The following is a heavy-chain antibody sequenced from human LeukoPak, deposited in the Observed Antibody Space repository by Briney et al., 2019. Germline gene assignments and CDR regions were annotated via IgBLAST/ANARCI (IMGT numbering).Heavy chain of an antibody. J-gene: IGHJ4*02. Sequence: PSETLSLTCTVSGGSISSYYWSWIRQPPGKGLEWIGYIYYSGSTNYNPSLKSRVTISVDTSKNQFSLKLSSVTAADTVVYYCARGRGTGYSSSWSMGYFDYWGQGTLVTVSS. D-gene: IGHD6-13*01. CDR3: ARGRGTGYSSSWSMGYFDY. CDR1: GGSISSYY. V-gene: IGHV4-59*01. CDR2: IYYSGST.